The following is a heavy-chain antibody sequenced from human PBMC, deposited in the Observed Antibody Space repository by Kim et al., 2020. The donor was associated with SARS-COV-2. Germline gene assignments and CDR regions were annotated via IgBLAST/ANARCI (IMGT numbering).Heavy chain of an antibody. D-gene: IGHD1-1*01. J-gene: IGHJ6*02. V-gene: IGHV3-21*01. CDR3: ARDSPGTTGTLPYYGMDV. CDR1: GFTFSSYS. CDR2: ISSSSSYI. Sequence: GGSQRLSCAASGFTFSSYSMNWVRQAPGKGLEWVSSISSSSSYIYYADSVKGRFTISRDNAKNSLYLQMNSLRAEDTAVYYCARDSPGTTGTLPYYGMDVWGQGTTVTVSS.